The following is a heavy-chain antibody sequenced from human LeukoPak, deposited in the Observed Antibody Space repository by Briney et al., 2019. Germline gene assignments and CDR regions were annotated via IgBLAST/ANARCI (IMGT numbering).Heavy chain of an antibody. CDR2: IYSGGST. V-gene: IGHV3-66*01. Sequence: GGSPRLSCAASGFTVSSNYMSWVRQAPGKGLEWVSVIYSGGSTYYADSVKGRFTISRGNSKNTLYLQMNSLRAEDTAVYYCAREAYYGSGSYYRPFDYWGQGTLVTVSS. J-gene: IGHJ4*02. D-gene: IGHD3-10*01. CDR1: GFTVSSNY. CDR3: AREAYYGSGSYYRPFDY.